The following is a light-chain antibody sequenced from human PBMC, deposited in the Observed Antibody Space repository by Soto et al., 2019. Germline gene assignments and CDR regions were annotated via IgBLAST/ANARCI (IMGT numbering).Light chain of an antibody. J-gene: IGKJ4*01. CDR3: QQYTYSLLT. Sequence: EMVMTQSPGTLSVSPGERVTLSCRASQSVSNNLAWYRQKPGQAPRLLIYGASNRATGIPDRFSGSGSGTDFTLTISRLEPEDFAVYYCQQYTYSLLTFGGGTKVDVK. CDR1: QSVSNN. V-gene: IGKV3D-15*02. CDR2: GAS.